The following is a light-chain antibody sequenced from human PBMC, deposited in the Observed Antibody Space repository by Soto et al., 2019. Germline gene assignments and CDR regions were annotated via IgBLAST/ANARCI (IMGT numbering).Light chain of an antibody. CDR3: QQYNNWPRT. J-gene: IGKJ2*01. V-gene: IGKV3-15*01. CDR2: GAS. Sequence: EIVMTQSPATLSVSPGERATLSCRASQGVSSNLAWYQQKPGQAPRLLIYGASTRATGIPARFSGSGSGTEFTLTISRLQSEDFAVYYCQQYNNWPRTFGKGTKLEIK. CDR1: QGVSSN.